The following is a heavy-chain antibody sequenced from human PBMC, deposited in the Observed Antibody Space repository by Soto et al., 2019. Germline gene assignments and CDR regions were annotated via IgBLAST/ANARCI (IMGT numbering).Heavy chain of an antibody. D-gene: IGHD4-4*01. CDR1: GGTFSSYT. CDR2: IIPILGTA. V-gene: IGHV1-69*08. J-gene: IGHJ6*03. CDR3: ARDQGTVTTRGYYYYYMDV. Sequence: SVKVSCKASGGTFSSYTISWVRQAPGQGLEWMGRIIPILGTANYAQKFQGRVTITADKSTSTAYMELSSLRSEDTAVYYCARDQGTVTTRGYYYYYMDVWGKGTTVTVSS.